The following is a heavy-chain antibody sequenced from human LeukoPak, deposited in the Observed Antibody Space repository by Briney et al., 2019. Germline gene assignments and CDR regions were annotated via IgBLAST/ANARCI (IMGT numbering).Heavy chain of an antibody. J-gene: IGHJ4*02. Sequence: PSETLSLICSVSGGSISSYYWSWVRQPPGKGLEWIGYIYYSGSTNYNPSRKSRVTITVDTSKNQFSLKLSSVTAADTAVYYCTRHSKTWYNDYWGQGTLVTVSS. CDR2: IYYSGST. CDR1: GGSISSYY. D-gene: IGHD1-14*01. V-gene: IGHV4-59*08. CDR3: TRHSKTWYNDY.